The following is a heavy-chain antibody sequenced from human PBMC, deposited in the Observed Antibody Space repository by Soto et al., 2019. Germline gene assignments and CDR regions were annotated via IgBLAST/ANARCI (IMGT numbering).Heavy chain of an antibody. CDR3: ARTHPPYELWFGESLKGHWFDP. CDR2: SSHGGST. J-gene: IGHJ5*02. CDR1: GECIAGNAVY. Sequence: SQPQSHACTVAGECIAGNAVYRGRNRQAPGLGLEWIGSSSHGGSTYYNQSLKSRVTISVDTSKNQFSLKLSSVTAADTAVYYCARTHPPYELWFGESLKGHWFDPWGQGTLVTVSS. D-gene: IGHD3-10*01. V-gene: IGHV4-39*07.